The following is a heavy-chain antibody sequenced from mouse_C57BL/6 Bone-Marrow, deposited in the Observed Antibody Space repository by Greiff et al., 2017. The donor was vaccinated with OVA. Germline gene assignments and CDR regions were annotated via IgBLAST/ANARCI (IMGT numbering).Heavy chain of an antibody. CDR1: GFSLTSYG. D-gene: IGHD1-1*01. J-gene: IGHJ4*01. CDR2: IWSGGST. CDR3: ASITTVVATDAMEY. V-gene: IGHV2-2*01. Sequence: VQLQESGPGLVQPSQSLSITCTVSGFSLTSYGVHWVRQSPGKGLEWLGVIWSGGSTDYNAAFISRLSISKDNSKSQVFFKMNSLQADDTAIYYCASITTVVATDAMEYWGQGTSVTVSS.